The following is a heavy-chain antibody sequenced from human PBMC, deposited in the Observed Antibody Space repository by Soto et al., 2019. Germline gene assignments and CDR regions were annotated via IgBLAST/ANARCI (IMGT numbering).Heavy chain of an antibody. CDR1: GGSIGSRDYY. V-gene: IGHV4-31*02. D-gene: IGHD3-10*01. CDR3: ARDKGGAALKGSGMDV. Sequence: QVQVQESGPGLVKPSQTLSLKCSVSGGSIGSRDYYWSWISQHPEKGLEWIGSIYYNGNTDYNQYRRGRPTMSSDTSMNEFSLKLTSVNAADTAVEYCARDKGGAALKGSGMDVWGQGTTVTVS. CDR2: IYYNGNT. J-gene: IGHJ6*02.